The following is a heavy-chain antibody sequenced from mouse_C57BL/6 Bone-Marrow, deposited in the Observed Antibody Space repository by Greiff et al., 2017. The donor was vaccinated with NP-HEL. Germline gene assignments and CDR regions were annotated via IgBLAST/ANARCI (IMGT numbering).Heavy chain of an antibody. CDR1: GYAFSSSW. D-gene: IGHD1-1*01. V-gene: IGHV1-82*01. CDR3: ARGYYGSSIFDY. CDR2: IYPGDGDT. Sequence: QVQLKESGPELVKPGASVKISCKASGYAFSSSWMNWVKQRPGKGLEWIGRIYPGDGDTNYNGKFKGKATLTADKSSSTAYMQLSSLTSEDSAVYFCARGYYGSSIFDYWGQGTTLTVSS. J-gene: IGHJ2*01.